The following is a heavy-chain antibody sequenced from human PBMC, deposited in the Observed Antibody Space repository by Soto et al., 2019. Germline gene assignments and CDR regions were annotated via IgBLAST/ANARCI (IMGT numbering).Heavy chain of an antibody. CDR3: AITPPGGDYGS. J-gene: IGHJ4*02. CDR1: GFTFSSYS. D-gene: IGHD4-17*01. V-gene: IGHV3-48*01. Sequence: EVQLVESGGGLVQPGGSLRLSCAASGFTFSSYSMNWVRQAPGKGLEWVSYISSSSSTIYYADSVKGRFTISRDNAKNSLYLQMNSLRAEETAVYYWAITPPGGDYGSWGQGTLVTVSS. CDR2: ISSSSSTI.